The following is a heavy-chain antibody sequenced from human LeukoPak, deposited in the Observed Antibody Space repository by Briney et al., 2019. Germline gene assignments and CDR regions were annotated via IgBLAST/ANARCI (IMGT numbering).Heavy chain of an antibody. CDR1: GFTFRSDW. CDR3: ARDGKAANFDY. V-gene: IGHV3-74*01. CDR2: INSDGSTT. Sequence: TGGSLRLSCAASGFTFRSDWMHWVRQAPGKGLVWVSRINSDGSTTNYADSVKGRFTISRDNAKNTLYLQMNSLRAEDTAVYYCARDGKAANFDYWGQGTLVTVSS. D-gene: IGHD6-13*01. J-gene: IGHJ4*02.